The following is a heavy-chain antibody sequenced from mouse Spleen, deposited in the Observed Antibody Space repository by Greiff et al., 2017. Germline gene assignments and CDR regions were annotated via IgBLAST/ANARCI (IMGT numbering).Heavy chain of an antibody. J-gene: IGHJ1*01. V-gene: IGHV5-9*04. CDR2: ISSGGGNT. Sequence: EVNVVESGGGLVKLGGSLKLSCAASGFTFSSYAMSWVRQTPEKRLEWVATISSGGGNTYYPDSVKGRFTISRDNAKNTLYLQMSSLKSEDTAMYYCARQGGNWYFDVWGAGTTVTVSS. CDR3: ARQGGNWYFDV. CDR1: GFTFSSYA.